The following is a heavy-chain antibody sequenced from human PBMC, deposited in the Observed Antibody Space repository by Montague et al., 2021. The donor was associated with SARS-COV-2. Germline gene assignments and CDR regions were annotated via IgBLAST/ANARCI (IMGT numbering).Heavy chain of an antibody. Sequence: SETLSLTCIVSGGSISSSSYYWGWIRQPPGKGLEWIGSIYYSGSTHYNPSLKSRVTISVDTSKNQFSLKLSSVTAADTAVYYCARDQGYNWNYYYYYGMDVWGQGTTVTVSS. J-gene: IGHJ6*02. CDR2: IYYSGST. V-gene: IGHV4-39*07. D-gene: IGHD1-20*01. CDR3: ARDQGYNWNYYYYYGMDV. CDR1: GGSISSSSYY.